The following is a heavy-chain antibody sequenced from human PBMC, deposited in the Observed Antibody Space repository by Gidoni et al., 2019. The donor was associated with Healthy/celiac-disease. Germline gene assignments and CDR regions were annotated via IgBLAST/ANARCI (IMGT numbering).Heavy chain of an antibody. V-gene: IGHV1-69*01. CDR1: GGTFSSYA. CDR2: IIPIFGTA. CDR3: AIRCSSTSCYKYGMDV. J-gene: IGHJ6*02. Sequence: QVQLVQSGAAVKKPGSSVKVSCMASGGTFSSYAISWVRQAPGQGLEWMGGIIPIFGTANDAQKFQGRVTITADESTSTAYMELSSLRSEDTAVYYCAIRCSSTSCYKYGMDVWGQGTTVTVSS. D-gene: IGHD2-2*01.